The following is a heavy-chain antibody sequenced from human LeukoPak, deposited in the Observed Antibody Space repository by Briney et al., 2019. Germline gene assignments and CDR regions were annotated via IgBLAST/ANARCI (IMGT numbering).Heavy chain of an antibody. J-gene: IGHJ4*02. Sequence: GGSLRLSCAASGFTFSSYGMRWVRQAPGKGLEWVAFIRYDGSNKYYADSVKGRFTISRDNSKNKLYLQMNSLRAEDTAVYYCAVVNYDFWSGYETGFDYWGQGTLVTVSS. CDR1: GFTFSSYG. V-gene: IGHV3-30*02. CDR2: IRYDGSNK. CDR3: AVVNYDFWSGYETGFDY. D-gene: IGHD3-3*01.